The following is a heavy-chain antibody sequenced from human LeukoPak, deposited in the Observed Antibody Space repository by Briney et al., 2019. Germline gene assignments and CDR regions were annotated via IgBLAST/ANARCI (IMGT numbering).Heavy chain of an antibody. CDR1: GFTFRRYE. J-gene: IGHJ4*02. CDR2: IASSGSTI. V-gene: IGHV3-48*03. Sequence: GGSLRLSCAASGFTFRRYEMNWVRQAPGKGLEWVSYIASSGSTIYYADSVKGRFTISRDNAKNSLYLQMNSLRAEDTAVYYCARANYYDTSGYDYWGQGTLVTVSS. D-gene: IGHD3-22*01. CDR3: ARANYYDTSGYDY.